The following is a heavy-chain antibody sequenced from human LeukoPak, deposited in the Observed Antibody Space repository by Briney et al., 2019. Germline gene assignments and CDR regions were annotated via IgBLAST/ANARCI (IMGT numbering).Heavy chain of an antibody. CDR1: GDSFSSVTDY. D-gene: IGHD2-15*01. V-gene: IGHV4-61*01. J-gene: IGHJ5*02. CDR2: IYYSGST. Sequence: SETLSLTCTVSGDSFSSVTDYWAWIRQPPGKGLEWIGYIYYSGSTNYNPSLKSRVTISVDTSKNQFSLKLSSVTAADTAVYYCARLDCSGGSCYFIDPWGQGTLVTVSS. CDR3: ARLDCSGGSCYFIDP.